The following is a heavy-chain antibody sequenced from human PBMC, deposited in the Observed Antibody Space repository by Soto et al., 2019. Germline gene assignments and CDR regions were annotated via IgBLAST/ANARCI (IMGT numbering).Heavy chain of an antibody. CDR3: ARGVDRQWADY. CDR2: IYYRGRT. D-gene: IGHD6-19*01. V-gene: IGHV4-59*01. Sequence: QVQLQESGPGLVKPSETLSLTCTVSGGSISSYYWSWIRQSPGKGLEWIGYIYYRGRTNYNPSLKSLVTISVDTSKNQFSLKLSSMTAADTAVYYCARGVDRQWADYWGQGTLVTVSS. J-gene: IGHJ4*02. CDR1: GGSISSYY.